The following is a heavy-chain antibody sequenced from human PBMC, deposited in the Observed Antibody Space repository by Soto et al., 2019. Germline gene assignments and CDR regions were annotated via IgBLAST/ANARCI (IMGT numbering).Heavy chain of an antibody. V-gene: IGHV1-69*13. CDR2: IIPIFGTA. J-gene: IGHJ3*02. CDR1: GGTFSSYA. CDR3: ARSTTVTSADAFDI. D-gene: IGHD4-17*01. Sequence: SVKVSCKASGGTFSSYAISWVRQAPGQGLEWMGGIIPIFGTANYAQKFQGRVTITADESTSTAYMELSSLRSEDTAVYYCARSTTVTSADAFDIWGQGTMVTVSS.